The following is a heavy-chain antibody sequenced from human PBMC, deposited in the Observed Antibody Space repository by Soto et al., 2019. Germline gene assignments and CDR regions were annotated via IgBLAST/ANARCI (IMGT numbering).Heavy chain of an antibody. CDR1: GYSFTSYC. V-gene: IGHV5-51*01. CDR2: IYPGDSDT. Sequence: GESLKISCKGSGYSFTSYCIGWVRQMPGKGLEWVGIIYPGDSDTRYSPSFQGQVTISADKSISTAYLQWSSLKASDTAMYYCPRQGAIAAAGSFDYWGQGTMVTVSS. CDR3: PRQGAIAAAGSFDY. J-gene: IGHJ4*02. D-gene: IGHD6-13*01.